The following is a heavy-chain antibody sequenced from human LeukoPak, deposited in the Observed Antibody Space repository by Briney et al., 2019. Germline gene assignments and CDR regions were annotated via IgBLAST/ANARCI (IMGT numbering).Heavy chain of an antibody. CDR2: ISWNSGRI. J-gene: IGHJ4*02. CDR3: AKGDYYDSSGYYTY. Sequence: GGSLRLSCAASGFTFDDYAMHWVRQAPGKGLEWVSGISWNSGRIGYADSVKGRFTISGDNAKNSLYLQMNSLRAEDTALYYCAKGDYYDSSGYYTYWGQGTLVTVSS. D-gene: IGHD3-22*01. V-gene: IGHV3-9*01. CDR1: GFTFDDYA.